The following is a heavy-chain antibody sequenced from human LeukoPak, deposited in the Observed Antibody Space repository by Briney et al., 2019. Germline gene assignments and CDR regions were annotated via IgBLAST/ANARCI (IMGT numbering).Heavy chain of an antibody. V-gene: IGHV4-4*02. CDR3: ASSRNHGSGSYYNRYRNFQH. D-gene: IGHD3-10*01. J-gene: IGHJ1*01. Sequence: SGTLSLTCAVSGGSISSSNWWSWVRQPPGKGLEWIGEIYHSGSTNYNPSLKSRVTISVDKSKNQFSLKLSSVTAADTAVYYCASSRNHGSGSYYNRYRNFQHWGQGTLVTVSS. CDR2: IYHSGST. CDR1: GGSISSSNW.